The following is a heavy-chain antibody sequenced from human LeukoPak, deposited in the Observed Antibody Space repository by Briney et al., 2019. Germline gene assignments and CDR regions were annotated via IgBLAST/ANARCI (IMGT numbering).Heavy chain of an antibody. CDR2: IHPSGTM. CDR3: AREAERRVVN. CDR1: GFSISSGYY. V-gene: IGHV4-38-2*02. J-gene: IGHJ4*02. Sequence: SETLSLTCVVSGFSISSGYYWGWIRQPPGKGLEWIGNIHPSGTMFHNSSPNSRVTMSLDTSKNQFSLKLSSVTAADTAVYYCAREAERRVVNWGQGTLVTVSS. D-gene: IGHD1-1*01.